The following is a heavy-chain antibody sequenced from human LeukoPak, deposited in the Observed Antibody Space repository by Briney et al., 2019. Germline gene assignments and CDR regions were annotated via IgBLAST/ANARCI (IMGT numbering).Heavy chain of an antibody. CDR1: GGSISSSHYY. Sequence: PSETLSLTCTVSGGSISSSHYYWGWIRQPPGEGLEWIGTIYYSGTTYYNPSLESRVTISEDTSKNQFSLTLRSVTAADTAVYCARQISDYYYYYIDVWGKGTTVTVSS. V-gene: IGHV4-39*01. CDR2: IYYSGTT. D-gene: IGHD3-3*01. CDR3: ARQISDYYYYYIDV. J-gene: IGHJ6*03.